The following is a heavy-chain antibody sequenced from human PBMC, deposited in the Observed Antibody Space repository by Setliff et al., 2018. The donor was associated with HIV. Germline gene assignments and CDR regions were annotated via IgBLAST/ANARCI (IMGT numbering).Heavy chain of an antibody. CDR2: INHAGTT. Sequence: SETLSLTCAVSGGSSTLSSDYWTWVRQTPGKEVQWIGEINHAGTTHYNPSLKSRVTMSVDTSKNQFSLNLRSVTAADTAVYYCARDLPEGLTSCSMDVWGKGTTVTVSS. CDR3: ARDLPEGLTSCSMDV. D-gene: IGHD2-2*01. V-gene: IGHV4-34*01. J-gene: IGHJ6*04. CDR1: GGSSTLSSDY.